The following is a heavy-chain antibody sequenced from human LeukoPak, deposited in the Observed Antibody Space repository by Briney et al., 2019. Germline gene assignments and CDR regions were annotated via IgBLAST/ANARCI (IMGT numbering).Heavy chain of an antibody. J-gene: IGHJ4*02. CDR2: IYAGGRT. Sequence: PGGSLRLSCVASGFTFNTHYMNWVRQAPGRGLEWVSVIYAGGRTYYADSVKGRFTISRDDSENTLYLQMNSLRAEDTAVYYCAGPSSRYDSSAYFAYWGQGTLVTVSS. D-gene: IGHD3-22*01. V-gene: IGHV3-53*01. CDR1: GFTFNTHY. CDR3: AGPSSRYDSSAYFAY.